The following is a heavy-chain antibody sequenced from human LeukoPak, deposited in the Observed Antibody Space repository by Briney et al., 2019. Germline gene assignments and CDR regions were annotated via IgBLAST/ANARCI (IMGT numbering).Heavy chain of an antibody. D-gene: IGHD3-10*01. CDR1: GYTFTGYY. J-gene: IGHJ4*02. CDR2: INPNSGGT. CDR3: ARTKIPLYYYGSGGYSGRKDYFDY. V-gene: IGHV1-2*02. Sequence: ASVKVSCKASGYTFTGYYMHWVRQAPGQGLEWMGWINPNSGGTNYAQKFQGRVTMTRDTSISTAYMELSRLRSDDTAVYYCARTKIPLYYYGSGGYSGRKDYFDYWGQGTLVTVSS.